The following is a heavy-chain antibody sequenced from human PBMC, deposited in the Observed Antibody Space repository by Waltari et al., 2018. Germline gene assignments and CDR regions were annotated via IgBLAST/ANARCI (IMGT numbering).Heavy chain of an antibody. D-gene: IGHD2-2*01. CDR3: AKDHVVVVPGGMTKVFDY. CDR1: GFIFSRYG. J-gene: IGHJ4*02. V-gene: IGHV3-30*02. Sequence: QVHLVESGGGVVQPGGSLRLSCAASGFIFSRYGMHWVRQPPGKGLEWVAFITYDGSHKSYADSMKGRFTVSRYNYKNTLFLQMNTLRAEDTAVYYCAKDHVVVVPGGMTKVFDYWGQGTLVTVSS. CDR2: ITYDGSHK.